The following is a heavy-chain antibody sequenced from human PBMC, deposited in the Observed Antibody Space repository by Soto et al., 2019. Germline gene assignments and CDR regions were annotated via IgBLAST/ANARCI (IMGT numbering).Heavy chain of an antibody. V-gene: IGHV3-48*02. CDR2: ICSRSQTI. J-gene: IGHJ4*02. CDR1: EFTFSSYS. CDR3: AREDIMGTRSFDY. D-gene: IGHD1-26*01. Sequence: PGGSLRLSCGVSEFTFSSYSMNGVRQAPGKGLEWLAYICSRSQTIFYADSVKGRFTISRDNAKNSLYLQMNSLRDEDTAVYFCAREDIMGTRSFDYWGQGT.